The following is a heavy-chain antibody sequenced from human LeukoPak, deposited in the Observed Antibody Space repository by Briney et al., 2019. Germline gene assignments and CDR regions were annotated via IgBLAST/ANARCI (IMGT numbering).Heavy chain of an antibody. Sequence: GGSLRLSCAASGFTFSSYGMSWVRQAPGKGLEWVSAIGGRDGSTYYADSVKGRFTISRDNSKNTLYLQMNSLRAEDTAVYYCARDQYCSGGSCYFPYYYYGMDVWGQGTTVTVSS. CDR3: ARDQYCSGGSCYFPYYYYGMDV. CDR1: GFTFSSYG. V-gene: IGHV3-23*01. CDR2: IGGRDGST. D-gene: IGHD2-15*01. J-gene: IGHJ6*02.